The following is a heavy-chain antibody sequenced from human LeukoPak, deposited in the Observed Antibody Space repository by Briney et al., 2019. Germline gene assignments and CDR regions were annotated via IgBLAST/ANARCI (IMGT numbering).Heavy chain of an antibody. J-gene: IGHJ4*02. Sequence: KPGGSLRLSCEVFGLNYNDAWMSWVRQAPGKGLEWVGRIKSKGSGGTTDYAAPVKGRFTISRDDSKNTLYLQMSSLRAEDTAVYYCVKDSAPYSNGWGFDYWGQGTLVTVSS. CDR2: IKSKGSGGTT. V-gene: IGHV3-15*05. CDR3: VKDSAPYSNGWGFDY. CDR1: GLNYNDAW. D-gene: IGHD6-19*01.